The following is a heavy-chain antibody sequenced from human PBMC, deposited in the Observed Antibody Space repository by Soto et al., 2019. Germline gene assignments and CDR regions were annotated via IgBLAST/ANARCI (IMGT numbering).Heavy chain of an antibody. CDR2: IYYSGST. J-gene: IGHJ4*02. V-gene: IGHV4-59*01. Sequence: SETLSLTCTVSGGSISSYYWSWIRQPPGKGLEWIGYIYYSGSTNYNPSLKSRVTISVDTSKNQFSLKLSSVTAADTAVYYCARGAVAGTIDYWGQGTLVTVSS. D-gene: IGHD6-19*01. CDR1: GGSISSYY. CDR3: ARGAVAGTIDY.